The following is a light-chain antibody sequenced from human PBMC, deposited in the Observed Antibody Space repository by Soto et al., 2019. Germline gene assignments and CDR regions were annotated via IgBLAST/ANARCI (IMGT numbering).Light chain of an antibody. J-gene: IGLJ1*01. CDR1: SSNIGAGYD. CDR2: GNS. V-gene: IGLV1-40*01. Sequence: QSALTQPPSVPGAPGQRVTISCTGSSSNIGAGYDVHWYQQLPGTAPKLLIYGNSNRPSGVPDRFSGSKSGTSASLAITGLQAEDEADYYCQSYDSSLSGRYVFGTGTKVIVL. CDR3: QSYDSSLSGRYV.